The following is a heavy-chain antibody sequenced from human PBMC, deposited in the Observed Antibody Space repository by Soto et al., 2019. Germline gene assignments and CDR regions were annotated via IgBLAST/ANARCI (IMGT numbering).Heavy chain of an antibody. Sequence: SSETLSLTCSVSTVSFRGYFWSWIRQSPGKGLEWIGYVYDVTTTSYNPSLKSRVTISMDLSKKEFSLMLKSVTTADTAVYFCARGDDYGGPDTVGPAAGGLDAWGQGTPVTVSS. CDR1: TVSFRGYF. J-gene: IGHJ6*01. CDR2: VYDVTTT. D-gene: IGHD4-17*01. V-gene: IGHV4-59*01. CDR3: ARGDDYGGPDTVGPAAGGLDA.